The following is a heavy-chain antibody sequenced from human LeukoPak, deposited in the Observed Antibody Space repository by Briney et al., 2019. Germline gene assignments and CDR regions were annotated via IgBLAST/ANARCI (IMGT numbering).Heavy chain of an antibody. Sequence: GGSLRLSCAASGFTFSTYCMHWVRQAPGKGPMWVSRICPDGTVTNYADSVKARFIISRDNTRNTVYLQMNSLRVEDTAVYYCVRDFRSADYWGQGTLVTVSS. CDR2: ICPDGTVT. V-gene: IGHV3-74*01. CDR3: VRDFRSADY. CDR1: GFTFSTYC. J-gene: IGHJ4*02.